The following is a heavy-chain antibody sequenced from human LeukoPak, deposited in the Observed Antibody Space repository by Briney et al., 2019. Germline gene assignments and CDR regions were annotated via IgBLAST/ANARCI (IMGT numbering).Heavy chain of an antibody. Sequence: GGSLRLSCAASGFTFSTYCMHWVRQAPGKGPMWVSRICPDGTVTNYADSVKARFIISRDNTRNTVYLQMNSLRVEDTAVYYCVRDFRSADYWGQGTLVTVSS. CDR2: ICPDGTVT. V-gene: IGHV3-74*01. CDR3: VRDFRSADY. CDR1: GFTFSTYC. J-gene: IGHJ4*02.